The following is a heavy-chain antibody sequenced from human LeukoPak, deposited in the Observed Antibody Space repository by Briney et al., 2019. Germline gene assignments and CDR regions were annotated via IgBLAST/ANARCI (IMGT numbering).Heavy chain of an antibody. V-gene: IGHV1-2*02. CDR3: ARSPIRDSSGYYFDY. Sequence: ASVKVSCKASGYTSTGYYMHWVRQAPGQGLEWMGWINPNSGGTNYAQKFQGRVTMTRDTSIRTAYMELSRLRSDDTAVYYCARSPIRDSSGYYFDYWGQGTLVTVSS. J-gene: IGHJ4*02. CDR2: INPNSGGT. CDR1: GYTSTGYY. D-gene: IGHD3-22*01.